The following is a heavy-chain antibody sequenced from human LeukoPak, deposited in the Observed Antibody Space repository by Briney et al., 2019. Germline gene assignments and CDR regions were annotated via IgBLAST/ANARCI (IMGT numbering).Heavy chain of an antibody. D-gene: IGHD6-13*01. CDR1: GGSISSSSYY. V-gene: IGHV4-39*07. J-gene: IGHJ4*02. Sequence: SETLSLTCTVSGGSISSSSYYWGWIRQPPGKGLEWIGEIYHSGSTNYNPSLKSRVTISVDKSKNQFSLKLSSVTAADTAVYSCARGGSSRPFDYWGQGALVTVSS. CDR2: IYHSGST. CDR3: ARGGSSRPFDY.